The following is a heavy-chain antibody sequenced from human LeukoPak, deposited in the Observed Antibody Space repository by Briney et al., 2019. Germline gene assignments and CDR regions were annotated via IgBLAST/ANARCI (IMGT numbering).Heavy chain of an antibody. CDR2: ISGSGGST. Sequence: GGSLRLSCAASGFTFSSYAMSWARQAPGKGLEWVSAISGSGGSTYYADSVKGRFTISRDNSKNTLYLQMNSLRAEDTAVYYCAKSTGYSSGWYDYWGQGTLVTVSS. D-gene: IGHD6-19*01. CDR3: AKSTGYSSGWYDY. CDR1: GFTFSSYA. V-gene: IGHV3-23*01. J-gene: IGHJ4*02.